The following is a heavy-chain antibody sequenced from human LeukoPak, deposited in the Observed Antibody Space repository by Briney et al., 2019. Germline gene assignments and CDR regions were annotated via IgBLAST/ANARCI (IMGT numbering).Heavy chain of an antibody. Sequence: GGSLRLSCAASGFTFSSYEMNWVRQAPGKGLEWVSYISSSGSTIYYADSVKGRFTISRDSAKNSLYLQMNSLRAEDTAVYYCARAASITIFGVALGFDPWGQGTLVTVSS. J-gene: IGHJ5*02. CDR2: ISSSGSTI. D-gene: IGHD3-3*01. CDR1: GFTFSSYE. CDR3: ARAASITIFGVALGFDP. V-gene: IGHV3-48*03.